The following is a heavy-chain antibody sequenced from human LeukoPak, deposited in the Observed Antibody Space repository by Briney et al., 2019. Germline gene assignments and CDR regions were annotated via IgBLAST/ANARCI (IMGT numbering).Heavy chain of an antibody. CDR3: ARDSSGWYGEDYYYYGMDV. CDR2: IYYSGST. V-gene: IGHV4-59*01. CDR1: GGYISSYY. Sequence: SETLSLTCTVSGGYISSYYWSWIRQPPGKGLEWIGYIYYSGSTNYNPSLKSRVTISVDTSKNQFSLKLSSVTAADTAVYYCARDSSGWYGEDYYYYGMDVWGQGTTVTVSS. J-gene: IGHJ6*02. D-gene: IGHD6-19*01.